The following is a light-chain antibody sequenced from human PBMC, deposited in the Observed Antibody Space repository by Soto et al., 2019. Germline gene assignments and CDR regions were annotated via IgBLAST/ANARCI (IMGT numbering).Light chain of an antibody. Sequence: DIQMTQSPSTLSASVVDRVTITCRASQSISVWLAWYQQKAGKAPNLLIYKASRLESGVPSRFSGSGSGTDFTLTISSLQPEDFATYYCQQANSFLLITFGQGTRLEI. CDR2: KAS. CDR3: QQANSFLLIT. V-gene: IGKV1-5*03. CDR1: QSISVW. J-gene: IGKJ5*01.